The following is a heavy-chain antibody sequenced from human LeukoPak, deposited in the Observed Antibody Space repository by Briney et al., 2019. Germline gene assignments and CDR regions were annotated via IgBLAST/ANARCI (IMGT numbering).Heavy chain of an antibody. J-gene: IGHJ4*02. CDR3: AKGPPNWGYDY. D-gene: IGHD7-27*01. Sequence: ASVKVSCKASGYTFTSYDINWVRQATGQGPEWMGWMSPNSGNTGYAQKFQGRVTMTRSTSMSTAYMELSSLRSEDTAVYYCAKGPPNWGYDYWGQGTLVTVSS. CDR2: MSPNSGNT. V-gene: IGHV1-8*01. CDR1: GYTFTSYD.